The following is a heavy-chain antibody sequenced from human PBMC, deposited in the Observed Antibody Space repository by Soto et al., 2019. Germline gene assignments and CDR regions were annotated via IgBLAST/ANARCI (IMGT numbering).Heavy chain of an antibody. CDR3: VKYHHDGWYGSFDF. V-gene: IGHV3-23*01. J-gene: IGHJ4*02. CDR1: GFSFSIYA. D-gene: IGHD6-19*01. CDR2: ISGSGSST. Sequence: GSMEIGSAASGFSFSIYAMSWVRPAPGKGLEWVSSISGSGSSTYNADSVKGRFTFSRDNSKNTLYLQMNSLRTDDTAVYYSVKYHHDGWYGSFDFWGQGTLVTVSS.